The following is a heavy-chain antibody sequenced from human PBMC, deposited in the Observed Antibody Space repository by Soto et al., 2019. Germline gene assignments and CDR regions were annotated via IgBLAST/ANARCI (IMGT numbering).Heavy chain of an antibody. J-gene: IGHJ6*02. D-gene: IGHD3-10*01. CDR1: GFNFRDYY. Sequence: PGGSLRLSCAASGFNFRDYYMSWIRQAPGKGLEWVSYISSSGRTIDYADSVKGRFTISRDNAKNSLYLQMNSLRAEDTALYYCAKDRGTYYYYGMDVWGQGTTVTVSS. CDR2: ISSSGRTI. V-gene: IGHV3-11*01. CDR3: AKDRGTYYYYGMDV.